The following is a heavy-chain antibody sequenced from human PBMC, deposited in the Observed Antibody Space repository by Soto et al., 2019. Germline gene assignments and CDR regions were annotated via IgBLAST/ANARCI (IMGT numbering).Heavy chain of an antibody. CDR2: IYTSGST. CDR3: ARDIVVVPAAPGAGSRDYYYYGMDV. CDR1: GGSISSYY. J-gene: IGHJ6*02. D-gene: IGHD2-2*01. V-gene: IGHV4-4*07. Sequence: SETLFLTCTVSGGSISSYYWSWIRQPAGKGLEWIGRIYTSGSTNCNPSLKSRVTMSVDTSKNLFSLTLSSVTAADTAVYYCARDIVVVPAAPGAGSRDYYYYGMDVWGQGTTVTVSS.